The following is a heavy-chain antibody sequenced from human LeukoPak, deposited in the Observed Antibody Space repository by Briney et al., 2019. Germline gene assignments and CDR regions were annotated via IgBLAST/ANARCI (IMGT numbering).Heavy chain of an antibody. Sequence: GGSLRLSCAASGFTFSNYGVHWVRQAPGKGLEWVSVIYSGGSTYYGDSVKGRFTISRDNSKNTVYLQMNNMRVDDTAVYYCARVAGWHWFDPWGQGTLVTVSS. CDR1: GFTFSNYG. D-gene: IGHD6-19*01. CDR2: IYSGGST. CDR3: ARVAGWHWFDP. V-gene: IGHV3-NL1*01. J-gene: IGHJ5*02.